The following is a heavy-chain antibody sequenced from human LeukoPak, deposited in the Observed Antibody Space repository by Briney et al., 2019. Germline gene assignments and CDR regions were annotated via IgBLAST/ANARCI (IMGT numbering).Heavy chain of an antibody. CDR2: INHSGSA. D-gene: IGHD5-12*01. V-gene: IGHV4-34*01. J-gene: IGHJ4*02. Sequence: SETLSLTCAVYGGSFSGYYWSWIRQPPGKGLEWIGEINHSGSANYNPSLKSRVTISVDTSKNQFSLKLSSVTAADTAVYYCARLSGYDSESFYDYWGQGTLVTVSS. CDR1: GGSFSGYY. CDR3: ARLSGYDSESFYDY.